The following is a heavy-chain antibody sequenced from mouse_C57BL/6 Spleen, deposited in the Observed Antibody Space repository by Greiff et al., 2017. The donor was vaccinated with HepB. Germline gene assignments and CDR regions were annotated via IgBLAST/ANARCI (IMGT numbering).Heavy chain of an antibody. CDR1: GYTFTDYN. D-gene: IGHD2-4*01. CDR2: INPNNGGT. Sequence: VQLQQSGPELVKPGASVKIPCKASGYTFTDYNMDWVKQSHGKSLEWIGDINPNNGGTIYNQKFKGKATLTVDKSSSTAYMELRSLTSEDTAVYDCARGGGHYYDYDEGGFFAYWGQGTLVTVSA. J-gene: IGHJ3*01. CDR3: ARGGGHYYDYDEGGFFAY. V-gene: IGHV1-18*01.